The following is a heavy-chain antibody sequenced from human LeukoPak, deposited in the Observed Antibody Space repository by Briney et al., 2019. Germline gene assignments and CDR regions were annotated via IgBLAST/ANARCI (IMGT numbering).Heavy chain of an antibody. CDR2: ISGYNGDT. CDR1: GYTFDTYV. Sequence: ASVKVSCKASGYTFDTYVISWVRQAPGRGLEWMGGISGYNGDTNYAQKFQGRVTMTTDTSTSTAYMEVRSLRSDDTAFYYCARAAAVAARLDYWGRGTLVTVSS. D-gene: IGHD6-19*01. J-gene: IGHJ4*02. V-gene: IGHV1-18*01. CDR3: ARAAAVAARLDY.